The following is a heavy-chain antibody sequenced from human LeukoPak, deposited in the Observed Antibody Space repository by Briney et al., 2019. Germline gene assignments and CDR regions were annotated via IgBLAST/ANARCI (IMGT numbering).Heavy chain of an antibody. Sequence: GGSLRLSCAASGFIFSGYWMNWVRQAPGKGLVWVSRINSDGSSKSYADSVKGRFTISRDNAKNTLYLQMNSLRAEDTAVYYCARGGDDYVWESPLDYWGQGTLVTVSS. CDR3: ARGGDDYVWESPLDY. J-gene: IGHJ4*02. V-gene: IGHV3-74*01. CDR1: GFIFSGYW. CDR2: INSDGSSK. D-gene: IGHD3-16*01.